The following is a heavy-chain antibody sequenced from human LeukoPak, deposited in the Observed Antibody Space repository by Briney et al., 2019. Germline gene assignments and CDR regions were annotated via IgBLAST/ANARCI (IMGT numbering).Heavy chain of an antibody. CDR2: IYYSGST. CDR1: GGSISSSSYY. CDR3: ASWGYSYGPDAFDI. V-gene: IGHV4-39*01. D-gene: IGHD5-18*01. J-gene: IGHJ3*02. Sequence: PSETLSLTCTVSGGSISSSSYYWGWIRHPPGKGLEWIGSIYYSGSTYYNPSLKSRVIISVDTSKNQFSLKLSSVTAADTAVYYCASWGYSYGPDAFDIWDQGTMVTVSS.